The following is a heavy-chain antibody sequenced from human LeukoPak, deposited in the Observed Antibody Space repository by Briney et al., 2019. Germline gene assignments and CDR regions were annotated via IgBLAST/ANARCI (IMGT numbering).Heavy chain of an antibody. CDR3: AREAYYYYMDV. V-gene: IGHV4-59*01. CDR1: GGSINSYY. Sequence: PSETLSLTCTVSGGSINSYYWSWIRQPPGKGLEWIGYIYYSGSTNYNPSLKSRVTISVDTSKNQFSLRLSSVTAADTAVYYCAREAYYYYMDVWGKGTTVTISS. CDR2: IYYSGST. J-gene: IGHJ6*03.